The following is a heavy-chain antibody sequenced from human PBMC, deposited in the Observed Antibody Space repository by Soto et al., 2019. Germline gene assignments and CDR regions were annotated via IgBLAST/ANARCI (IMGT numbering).Heavy chain of an antibody. J-gene: IGHJ4*02. V-gene: IGHV1-46*01. D-gene: IGHD6-19*01. Sequence: ASVKVSCKASGGTFSSYAISWVRQAPGQGLEWMGILNPSGARTSYAQKFQGRVTMTRDTSTRTGYMELSSLRSEDTAVYYCATAGGIAVAGSPEYWGQGSMVIGSA. CDR1: GGTFSSYA. CDR3: ATAGGIAVAGSPEY. CDR2: LNPSGART.